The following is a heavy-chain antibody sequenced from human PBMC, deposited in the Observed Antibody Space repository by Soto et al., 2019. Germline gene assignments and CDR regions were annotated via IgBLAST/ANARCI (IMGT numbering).Heavy chain of an antibody. Sequence: PGESLKISCKGSGYSFTSYWIGWVRQMPGKGLEWMGIIYPGDSDTRYSPSFQGQVTISADKSISTAYLQWSSLKASDTAMYYCARLDVVVVAATPGYYYYYMDVWGKGTTVTVSS. CDR2: IYPGDSDT. CDR3: ARLDVVVVAATPGYYYYYMDV. J-gene: IGHJ6*03. CDR1: GYSFTSYW. V-gene: IGHV5-51*01. D-gene: IGHD2-15*01.